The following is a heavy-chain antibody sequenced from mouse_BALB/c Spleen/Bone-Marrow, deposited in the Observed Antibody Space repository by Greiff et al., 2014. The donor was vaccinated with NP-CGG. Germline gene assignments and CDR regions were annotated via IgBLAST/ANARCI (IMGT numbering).Heavy chain of an antibody. CDR2: ISYSGST. J-gene: IGHJ4*01. CDR1: GDSITSGY. V-gene: IGHV3-8*02. Sequence: EVHLVESGPSLVKPSQTLSLTCSVTGDSITSGYWNWIRKFPGNKLEYMGYISYSGSTYYNPSLKSRISITRDTSKNQYYLQLNSVTTEDTAIYYCARILLRSYAMDYWGQGTSVTVSS. D-gene: IGHD1-1*01. CDR3: ARILLRSYAMDY.